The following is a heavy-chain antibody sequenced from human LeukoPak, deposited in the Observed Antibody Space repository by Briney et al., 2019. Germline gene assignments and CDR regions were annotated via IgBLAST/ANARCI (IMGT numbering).Heavy chain of an antibody. Sequence: ASVKVSCKASGYTLTSYDINWVRQATGRGLEWMGWMDPNSGNTGYAQKFQGRVTMTRDTSISTAYMELSSLRSEDTAVYYCARALSGCVLCFDYWGQGTLVTVSS. CDR3: ARALSGCVLCFDY. CDR1: GYTLTSYD. V-gene: IGHV1-8*01. D-gene: IGHD6-19*01. CDR2: MDPNSGNT. J-gene: IGHJ4*02.